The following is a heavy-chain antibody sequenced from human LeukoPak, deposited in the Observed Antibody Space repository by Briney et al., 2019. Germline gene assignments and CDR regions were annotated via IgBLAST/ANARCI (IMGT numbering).Heavy chain of an antibody. CDR3: ARAGNSGSYSRLGY. J-gene: IGHJ4*02. CDR1: GNSFNSYA. V-gene: IGHV1-69*13. D-gene: IGHD1-26*01. CDR2: IIPIFGTA. Sequence: SVKVSCKASGNSFNSYAVHWVRQAPGQGLEWMGGIIPIFGTANYAQKFQGRVTITADESTSTAYMELSSLRSEDTAVYYCARAGNSGSYSRLGYWGQGTLVTVSS.